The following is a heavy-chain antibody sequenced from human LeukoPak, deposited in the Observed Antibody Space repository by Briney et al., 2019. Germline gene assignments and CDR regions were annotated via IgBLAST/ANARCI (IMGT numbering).Heavy chain of an antibody. V-gene: IGHV3-64D*06. CDR1: GFTFKKYA. CDR3: ATEYLGYYFDY. D-gene: IGHD2-2*02. Sequence: GGSLRLSCSASGFTFKKYAMHWVRQAPGKGLEYVSAINSNGGRTHYADSVKGRFTISRDNSKNTLFLQMSSLRVEDTAVYYCATEYLGYYFDYWGQGTLVTVSS. J-gene: IGHJ4*02. CDR2: INSNGGRT.